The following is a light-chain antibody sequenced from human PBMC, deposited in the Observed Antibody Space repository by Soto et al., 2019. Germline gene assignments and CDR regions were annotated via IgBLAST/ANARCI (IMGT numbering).Light chain of an antibody. J-gene: IGKJ5*01. V-gene: IGKV3-15*01. CDR1: QSVSTR. CDR3: QQYNNWPPIT. CDR2: DAS. Sequence: EIVMTQSPDTLSVSPGERVTLSCRASQSVSTRLVWYQQKPGQAPRLLIYDASTRATGIPARFSGSGSGTEFTLTISTLQSEDFAVYYCQQYNNWPPITFGQGTRLEMK.